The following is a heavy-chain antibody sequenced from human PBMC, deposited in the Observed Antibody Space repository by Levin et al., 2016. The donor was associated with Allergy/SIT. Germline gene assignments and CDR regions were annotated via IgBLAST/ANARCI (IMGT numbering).Heavy chain of an antibody. Sequence: SETLSLTCTVSGDSISATDFWTWFRQPPGKGLEWIGYSLTVGTPSITPPSRVESVYQLIRPRGQFSLKLTSVTAADTAVYFCARGGTSMTDGGVWFDPWGQGTLVTVSS. J-gene: IGHJ5*02. CDR3: ARGGTSMTDGGVWFDP. V-gene: IGHV4-59*13. CDR2: SLTVGTP. D-gene: IGHD2/OR15-2a*01. CDR1: GDSISATDF.